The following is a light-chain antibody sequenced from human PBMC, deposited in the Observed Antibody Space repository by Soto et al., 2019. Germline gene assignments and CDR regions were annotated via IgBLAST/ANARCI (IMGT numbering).Light chain of an antibody. CDR3: QQYNSDWG. Sequence: DIQMTQSPSSLSASVVDRVTIACRASQSVNTWLAWYQKKPGKAPRLLIYDASSLQSGVPSRFSGSGSGTEFTLTISSLQPDDFATYYCQQYNSDWGFGQGTKVDIK. CDR1: QSVNTW. J-gene: IGKJ1*01. V-gene: IGKV1-5*01. CDR2: DAS.